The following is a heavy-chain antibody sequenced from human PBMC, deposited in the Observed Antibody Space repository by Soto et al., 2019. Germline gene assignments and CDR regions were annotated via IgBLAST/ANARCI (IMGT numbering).Heavy chain of an antibody. V-gene: IGHV3-33*01. CDR3: ARGYYSNYVDDSRYYYYYGMDV. J-gene: IGHJ6*02. CDR1: GFTFSSYG. D-gene: IGHD4-4*01. CDR2: IWYDGSNK. Sequence: QVQLVESGGGVVQPGRSLRLSCAASGFTFSSYGMHWVRQAPGKGLEWVAVIWYDGSNKYYADSVKGRFTISRDNSKNTLYLQMNSLRAEDTAVYYCARGYYSNYVDDSRYYYYYGMDVWGQGTTVTVSS.